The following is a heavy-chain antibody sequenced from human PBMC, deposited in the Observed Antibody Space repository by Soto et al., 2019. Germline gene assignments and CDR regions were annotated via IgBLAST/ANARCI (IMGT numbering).Heavy chain of an antibody. Sequence: GASVKVSCKGSGYTFTSYGISWVRQAPGQGLEWMGWISAYNGNTNYAQKLQGRVTMTTDTSTSTAYMELRSLRSDDTAVYYCARVNGIITMVRGVIIPARFDPWGQGTLVTVSS. CDR1: GYTFTSYG. J-gene: IGHJ5*02. CDR3: ARVNGIITMVRGVIIPARFDP. V-gene: IGHV1-18*04. CDR2: ISAYNGNT. D-gene: IGHD3-10*01.